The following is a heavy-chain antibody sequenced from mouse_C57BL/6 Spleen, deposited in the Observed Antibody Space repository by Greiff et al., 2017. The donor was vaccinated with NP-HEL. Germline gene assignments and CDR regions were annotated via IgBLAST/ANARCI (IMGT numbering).Heavy chain of an antibody. J-gene: IGHJ2*01. CDR2: INYDGSST. D-gene: IGHD1-1*01. CDR3: AREVRRITTVGYFDY. CDR1: GFTFSDYY. Sequence: EVMLVESEGGLVQPGSSMKLSCTASGFTFSDYYMAWVRQVPEKGLEWVANINYDGSSTYYLDSLKSRFIISRDNAKNILYLQMSSLKSEDTATYYCAREVRRITTVGYFDYWGQGTTLTVSS. V-gene: IGHV5-16*01.